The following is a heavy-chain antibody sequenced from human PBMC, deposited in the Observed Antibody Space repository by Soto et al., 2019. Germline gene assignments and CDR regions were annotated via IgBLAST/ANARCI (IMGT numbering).Heavy chain of an antibody. V-gene: IGHV3-23*01. D-gene: IGHD3-22*01. J-gene: IGHJ3*02. CDR1: GFTFSSYA. Sequence: GGSLRLSCAASGFTFSSYAMSWVRQAPGKGLEWVSAISGSGGSTYYADSVKGRFTISRDNSKNTLYLQMNSLRAEDTAVYYCAKDLPIYYDSSGTTPYDAFDIWGQGTMVTVSS. CDR2: ISGSGGST. CDR3: AKDLPIYYDSSGTTPYDAFDI.